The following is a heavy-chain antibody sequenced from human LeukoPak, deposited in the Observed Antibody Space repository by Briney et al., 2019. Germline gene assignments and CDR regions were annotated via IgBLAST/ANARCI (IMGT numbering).Heavy chain of an antibody. J-gene: IGHJ4*02. Sequence: SETLSLTCTVSGGSISSSSYYWGWIRQPPGKGLEWIGSIYYSGSTYYNPSLKSRVTISVNTSKNQFSLKLSSVTAADTAVYYCAGGYSWEFDYWGQGTLVTVSS. CDR1: GGSISSSSYY. CDR2: IYYSGST. V-gene: IGHV4-39*01. CDR3: AGGYSWEFDY. D-gene: IGHD5-18*01.